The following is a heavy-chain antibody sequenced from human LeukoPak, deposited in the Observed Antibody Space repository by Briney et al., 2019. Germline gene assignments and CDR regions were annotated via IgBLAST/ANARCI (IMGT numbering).Heavy chain of an antibody. CDR1: GFTFSSYA. J-gene: IGHJ4*02. D-gene: IGHD3-10*01. Sequence: PGGSLRLSCAASGFTFSSYAMSWVRQAPGKGLEWVSAISGSGGSTYYADSVKGRFTISRDNSKNTLYLQMNSLRAEDTAVYYCAKDDPLWFGEPEAFDYWGQGTLVTVSS. CDR2: ISGSGGST. CDR3: AKDDPLWFGEPEAFDY. V-gene: IGHV3-23*01.